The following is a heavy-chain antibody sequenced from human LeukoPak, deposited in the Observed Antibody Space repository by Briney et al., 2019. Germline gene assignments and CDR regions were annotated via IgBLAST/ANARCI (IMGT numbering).Heavy chain of an antibody. Sequence: ASVKVSCKASGYTFTGYYMHWVRQAPGQGLEWMGWINPNSGGTNYAQKFQGRVTMTRGTSISTAYMELSRLRSDDTAVYYCARDLATTMIVVVIPAYQHWGQGTLVTVSS. CDR3: ARDLATTMIVVVIPAYQH. D-gene: IGHD3-22*01. V-gene: IGHV1-2*02. CDR2: INPNSGGT. CDR1: GYTFTGYY. J-gene: IGHJ1*01.